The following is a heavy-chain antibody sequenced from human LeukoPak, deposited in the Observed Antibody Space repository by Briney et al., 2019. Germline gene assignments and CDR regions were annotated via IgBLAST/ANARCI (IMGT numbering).Heavy chain of an antibody. CDR1: GGSIGSGGYY. Sequence: SETLSLTCTVSGGSIGSGGYYWSWIRQHPGDGLEWIGYIYYSGSTYYNPSLKSRVTISIDTSKNHFSLKLSSVTAADTAVYYCARAGGFFSPFGYWGQGTLVTVSS. CDR2: IYYSGST. CDR3: ARAGGFFSPFGY. D-gene: IGHD3-16*01. J-gene: IGHJ4*02. V-gene: IGHV4-31*02.